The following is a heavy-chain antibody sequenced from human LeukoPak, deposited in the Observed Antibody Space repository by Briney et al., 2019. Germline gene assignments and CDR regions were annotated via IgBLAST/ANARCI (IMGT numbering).Heavy chain of an antibody. J-gene: IGHJ4*02. CDR2: INTNTGNP. V-gene: IGHV7-4-1*02. CDR1: GYTFTSYT. CDR3: ARDRYSGYDLGRIAVAGLPRAFDY. D-gene: IGHD6-19*01. Sequence: ASVKVSCKASGYTFTSYTMNWVRQAPGQGLEWMGWINTNTGNPTYAQDFTGRFVFSLDTSVRTAYLQISSLKAEDTAVYYCARDRYSGYDLGRIAVAGLPRAFDYWGQGTLVTVSS.